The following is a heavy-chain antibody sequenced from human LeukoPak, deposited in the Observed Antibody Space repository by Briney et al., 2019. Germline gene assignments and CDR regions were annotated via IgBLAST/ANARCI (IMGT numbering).Heavy chain of an antibody. V-gene: IGHV1-46*01. Sequence: ASVKVSCKASGYTFTSYYMHWVRQAPGQGLEWMGIINPSGGSTSYAQKFQGRVTMTEDTSTDTAYMELSSLRSEDTAVYYCATAGGRITMVRGYFDYWGQGTLVTVSS. D-gene: IGHD3-10*01. CDR1: GYTFTSYY. CDR2: INPSGGST. J-gene: IGHJ4*02. CDR3: ATAGGRITMVRGYFDY.